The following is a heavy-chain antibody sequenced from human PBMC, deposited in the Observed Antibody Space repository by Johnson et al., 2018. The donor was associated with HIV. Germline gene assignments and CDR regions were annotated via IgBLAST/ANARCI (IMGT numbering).Heavy chain of an antibody. V-gene: IGHV3-53*01. CDR2: IYSGGST. D-gene: IGHD5-24*01. Sequence: VQLVESGGGLIQPGGSLRLSCAASGFTVSSNYMSWVRQAPGKGLEWVSVIYSGGSTYYADSVKGRFTISRDNSKNTLYLQMNSLRAEDTALYYCAKDGDDGDGPDGTKGAFDIWGQGTMVTVSS. CDR3: AKDGDDGDGPDGTKGAFDI. CDR1: GFTVSSNY. J-gene: IGHJ3*02.